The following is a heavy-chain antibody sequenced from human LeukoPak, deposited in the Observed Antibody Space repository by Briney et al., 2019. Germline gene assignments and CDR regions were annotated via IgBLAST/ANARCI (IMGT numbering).Heavy chain of an antibody. CDR2: IIPIFGTA. CDR1: GYTFTTYG. V-gene: IGHV1-69*06. CDR3: ASSMVRGVIIAYY. D-gene: IGHD3-10*01. J-gene: IGHJ4*02. Sequence: ASVKVSCKASGYTFTTYGVTWVRQAPRQGLEWMGGIIPIFGTANYAQKFQGRVTITADKSTSTAYMELSSLRSEDTAVYYCASSMVRGVIIAYYWGQGTLVTVSS.